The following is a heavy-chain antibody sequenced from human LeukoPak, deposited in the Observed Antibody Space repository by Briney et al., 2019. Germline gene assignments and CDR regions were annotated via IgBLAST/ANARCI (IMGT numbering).Heavy chain of an antibody. D-gene: IGHD3-9*01. V-gene: IGHV1-18*01. J-gene: IGHJ5*02. CDR3: ARGYDILTGYTWFDP. CDR1: GYTFTSYG. CDR2: ISAYNGNT. Sequence: ASVKVSFKASGYTFTSYGISWVRQAPGQGLEWMGWISAYNGNTNYAQKLQGRVTMTTDTSTKTAYMELGSLRSDDTAVYYCARGYDILTGYTWFDPWGQGTLVTVSS.